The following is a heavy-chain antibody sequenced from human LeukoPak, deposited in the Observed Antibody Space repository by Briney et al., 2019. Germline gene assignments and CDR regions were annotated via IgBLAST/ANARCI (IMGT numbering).Heavy chain of an antibody. CDR3: AGYCSSTSCYTRGIFDY. V-gene: IGHV1-69*13. D-gene: IGHD2-2*02. J-gene: IGHJ4*02. Sequence: ASVKVSCKASGGTFSSYAISRVRQAPGQGLEWMGGIIPIFGTANYAQKFQGRVTITADESTSTAYMELSSLRSEDTAVYYCAGYCSSTSCYTRGIFDYWGQGTLVTVSS. CDR1: GGTFSSYA. CDR2: IIPIFGTA.